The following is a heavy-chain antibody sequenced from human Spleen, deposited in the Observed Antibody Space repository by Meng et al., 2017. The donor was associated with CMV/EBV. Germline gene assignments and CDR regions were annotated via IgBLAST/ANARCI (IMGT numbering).Heavy chain of an antibody. V-gene: IGHV4-4*07. CDR3: ARDYYDSSGLDY. D-gene: IGHD3-22*01. CDR2: IYTSGST. Sequence: QVQLPEPGTGLLKPSQTLSLTCTVSGGSISSYYWSWIRPPAGMGLEWIGRIYTSGSTNYNPYLKSRVTMSVDTSKNQFSLKLSSVTAADTAVYYCARDYYDSSGLDYWGQGTLVTVSS. CDR1: GGSISSYY. J-gene: IGHJ4*02.